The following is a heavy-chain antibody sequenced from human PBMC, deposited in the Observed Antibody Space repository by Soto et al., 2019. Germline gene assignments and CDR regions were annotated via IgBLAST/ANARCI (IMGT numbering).Heavy chain of an antibody. CDR1: GGSISSGGYS. CDR2: IYHSGST. J-gene: IGHJ6*02. V-gene: IGHV4-30-2*01. Sequence: SETLSLTCAVSGGSISSGGYSWSWIRQPPGKGLEWIGYIYHSGSTNYNPSLKNRVTISVDMSKKQFSLKFNFVPAADPAFFYCARDSPPFLVGGVESRKDYYYYYGMDVGGQGTTVTVSS. D-gene: IGHD3-10*01. CDR3: ARDSPPFLVGGVESRKDYYYYYGMDV.